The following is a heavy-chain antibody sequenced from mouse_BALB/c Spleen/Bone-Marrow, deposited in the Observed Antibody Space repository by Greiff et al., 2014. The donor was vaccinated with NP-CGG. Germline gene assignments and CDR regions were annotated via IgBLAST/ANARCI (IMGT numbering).Heavy chain of an antibody. CDR3: ARREGNHAAWFAY. D-gene: IGHD2-1*01. V-gene: IGHV3-1*02. CDR2: IHYSGST. CDR1: GYSITSGYS. J-gene: IGHJ3*01. Sequence: EVQLQQSGPDLVKPSQSLPLTCTVTGYSITSGYSWHWIRQFPGNKLEWMGYIHYSGSTNYNPSLQSRISITRDTSKNQFFLQLNSVTTEDTATYYCARREGNHAAWFAYWGQGTLVTVSA.